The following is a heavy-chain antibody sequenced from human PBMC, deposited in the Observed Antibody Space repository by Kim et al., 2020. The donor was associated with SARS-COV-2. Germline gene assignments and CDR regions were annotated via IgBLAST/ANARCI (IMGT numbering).Heavy chain of an antibody. V-gene: IGHV3-23*01. CDR3: AKEEQQLVKY. CDR2: ISGSGSST. D-gene: IGHD6-13*01. Sequence: GGSLRLSCGASGFTFSMSAMAWVRQAPGKGLEWVSGISGSGSSTYYADSVKGRFTISRDNSKNTLYLLMNSLRAEDTAVYYCAKEEQQLVKYWGQGTLVTVSS. CDR1: GFTFSMSA. J-gene: IGHJ4*02.